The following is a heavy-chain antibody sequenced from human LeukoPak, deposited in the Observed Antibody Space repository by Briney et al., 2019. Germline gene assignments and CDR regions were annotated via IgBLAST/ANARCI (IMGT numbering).Heavy chain of an antibody. CDR2: IHYSGCT. J-gene: IGHJ3*02. V-gene: IGHV4-31*03. CDR1: GGAIGSGAYY. Sequence: PSQTLSLTCTVSGGAIGSGAYYWSWIRQHPGKGLEWIGYIHYSGCTYYNTSLKTRVTISVDTSKNQFSLKLSSVTAADTAVYYCASAYLIRDAFDIWGQGTMVTVSS. CDR3: ASAYLIRDAFDI. D-gene: IGHD3-16*01.